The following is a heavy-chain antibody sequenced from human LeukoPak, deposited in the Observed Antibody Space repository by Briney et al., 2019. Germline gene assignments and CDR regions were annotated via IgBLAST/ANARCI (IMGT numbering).Heavy chain of an antibody. V-gene: IGHV3-48*01. J-gene: IGHJ3*02. CDR1: GFTFSSYS. CDR3: AKVANRGWGDAFDI. Sequence: PGGSLRLSCAASGFTFSSYSMNWVRQAPGKGLEWVSYISSSSSTIYYADSVKGRFTISRDNSKNTLYLQMNSLRAEDTAVYYCAKVANRGWGDAFDIWGQGTMVTVSS. D-gene: IGHD3-10*01. CDR2: ISSSSSTI.